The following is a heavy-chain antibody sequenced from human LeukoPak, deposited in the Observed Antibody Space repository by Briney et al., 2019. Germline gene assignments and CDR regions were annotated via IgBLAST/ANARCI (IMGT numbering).Heavy chain of an antibody. CDR1: GFIFSSYS. V-gene: IGHV3-48*01. CDR2: ISSSSGAI. Sequence: PGGSLRLSCAASGFIFSSYSMNWVRQAPGKGLEWVSYISSSSGAIYYADSVRGRFTISRDNAESSLYLQMTSLRAEDTAVYFCVRDYMYALDIWGQGTMVTVSS. J-gene: IGHJ3*02. CDR3: VRDYMYALDI.